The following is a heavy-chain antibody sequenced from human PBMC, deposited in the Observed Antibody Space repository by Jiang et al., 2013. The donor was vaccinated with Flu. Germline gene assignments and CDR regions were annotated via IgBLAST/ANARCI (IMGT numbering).Heavy chain of an antibody. D-gene: IGHD3-22*01. CDR2: IYTSGST. V-gene: IGHV4-61*02. CDR1: GGSISSGTYY. CDR3: ARGGPMIVVLMDYYYGMDV. J-gene: IGHJ6*02. Sequence: GSGLVKPSQTLSLTCTVSGGSISSGTYYWSWIRQPAGKGLEWIGHIYTSGSTNYNPSLKSRVTISLDTSKNQLSLKLSSVTAADTAVYYCARGGPMIVVLMDYYYGMDVWGQ.